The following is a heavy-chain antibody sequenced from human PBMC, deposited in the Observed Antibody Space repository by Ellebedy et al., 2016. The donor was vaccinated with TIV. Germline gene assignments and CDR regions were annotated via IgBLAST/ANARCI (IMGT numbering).Heavy chain of an antibody. J-gene: IGHJ5*02. CDR3: ARDADIEVERPGEWGFDP. CDR2: INAGNGNT. Sequence: ASVKVSXXASGYTFTSYAMHWMRQAPGQRLEWMGCINAGNGNTKYSQKFQDRVTITRDTSASTAHMELNSLRSEDTAMYYCARDADIEVERPGEWGFDPWGQGTLVTVSS. CDR1: GYTFTSYA. D-gene: IGHD2-2*01. V-gene: IGHV1-3*01.